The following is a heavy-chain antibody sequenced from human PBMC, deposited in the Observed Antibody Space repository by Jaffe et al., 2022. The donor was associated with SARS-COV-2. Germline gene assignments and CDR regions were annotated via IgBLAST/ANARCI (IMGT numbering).Heavy chain of an antibody. CDR1: GFTFSTYV. Sequence: EVQLLESGGGLVQPGGSLRLSCAASGFTFSTYVMTWVRQAPGTGLEWVSAADSGGYGTYYADSVKGRFSISRDNSRSTLYLQMNSLRAEDTAIYYCTKGVDGSNWFAEFWGQGVLVTVSS. CDR2: ADSGGYGT. V-gene: IGHV3-23*01. D-gene: IGHD3-10*01. CDR3: TKGVDGSNWFAEF. J-gene: IGHJ4*02.